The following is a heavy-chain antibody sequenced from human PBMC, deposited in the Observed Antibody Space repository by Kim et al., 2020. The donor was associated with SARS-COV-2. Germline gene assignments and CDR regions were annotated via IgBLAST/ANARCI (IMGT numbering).Heavy chain of an antibody. V-gene: IGHV4-39*07. CDR2: IYYSGST. CDR1: GGSISSNNYY. D-gene: IGHD1-26*01. J-gene: IGHJ4*02. CDR3: ARESGGYGTYYFYY. Sequence: SETLSLTCTVSGGSISSNNYYWGWIRQPPGKGLEWIGTIYYSGSTYYNPSLKSRVTISQDTSKKQFSLMLSSITAADTALYYCARESGGYGTYYFYYWGQGIQVTVSS.